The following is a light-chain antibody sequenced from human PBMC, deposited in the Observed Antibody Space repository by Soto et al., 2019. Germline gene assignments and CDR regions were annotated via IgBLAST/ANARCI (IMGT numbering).Light chain of an antibody. Sequence: LAQPPSVSVAPGKTARITCGGNNIGSKSVHWYQQKPGQAPVLVIYYDSDRPSGIPERFSGSNSGNTATLTISRVEAGDEADYYCQVWDSSSDHHVVFGGGTKLTVL. CDR3: QVWDSSSDHHVV. CDR1: NIGSKS. V-gene: IGLV3-21*04. CDR2: YDS. J-gene: IGLJ2*01.